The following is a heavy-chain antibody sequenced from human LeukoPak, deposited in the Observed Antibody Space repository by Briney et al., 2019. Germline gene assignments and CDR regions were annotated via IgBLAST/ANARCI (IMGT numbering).Heavy chain of an antibody. J-gene: IGHJ4*02. D-gene: IGHD2/OR15-2a*01. CDR1: GLTFNTYA. V-gene: IGHV3-30*07. Sequence: SGRSLRLSCAASGLTFNTYAMHWVRQAPGKGLEWVAVISYDGSKKFYADSVKGRFTISRDKLNDMLYLQMSSLRDDDTGVYYCTRSGRGAFFKAYFDHWGQGTLVTVSS. CDR3: TRSGRGAFFKAYFDH. CDR2: ISYDGSKK.